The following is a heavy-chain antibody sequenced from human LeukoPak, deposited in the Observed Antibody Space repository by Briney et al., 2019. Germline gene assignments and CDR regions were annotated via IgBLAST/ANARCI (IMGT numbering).Heavy chain of an antibody. CDR3: ARTSIVVGPAAREGYYYGMDV. CDR1: GYTFTGYY. Sequence: ASVKVSCKHSGYTFTGYYMHWVPQAPGQGREWMGWINPNSGRTNYAQKFQGRVTITRDTSLSTAYMELSRLVSDETAGYYCARTSIVVGPAAREGYYYGMDVWGQGTTVTVSS. D-gene: IGHD2-2*01. CDR2: INPNSGRT. V-gene: IGHV1-2*02. J-gene: IGHJ6*02.